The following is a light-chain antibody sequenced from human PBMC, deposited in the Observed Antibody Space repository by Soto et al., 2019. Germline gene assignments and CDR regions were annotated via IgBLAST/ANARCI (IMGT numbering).Light chain of an antibody. Sequence: EVVMTQSPATLSVSPGERATLSCRASQSVRSNLAWYQQKPGQAPRLLIYDASTRATGIPARFSGSGSETEFTLTISSLQSEDFAVYYCQQYNNWPPLTFGGGTKGEIK. J-gene: IGKJ4*01. CDR2: DAS. V-gene: IGKV3-15*01. CDR3: QQYNNWPPLT. CDR1: QSVRSN.